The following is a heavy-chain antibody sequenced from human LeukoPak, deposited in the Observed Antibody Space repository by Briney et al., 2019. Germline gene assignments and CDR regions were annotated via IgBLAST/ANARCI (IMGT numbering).Heavy chain of an antibody. CDR3: ARGRVYDYVWGSLDY. D-gene: IGHD3-16*01. J-gene: IGHJ4*02. CDR2: ISSSSSYI. V-gene: IGHV3-21*01. CDR1: GFTFSSYS. Sequence: GGSLRLSCAASGFTFSSYSMNWVRQAPGKGLEWVSSISSSSSYIYYADSVKGRFTISRDNAKNSLYLQMNSLRAEDTAVYYCARGRVYDYVWGSLDYWGQGTLATVSS.